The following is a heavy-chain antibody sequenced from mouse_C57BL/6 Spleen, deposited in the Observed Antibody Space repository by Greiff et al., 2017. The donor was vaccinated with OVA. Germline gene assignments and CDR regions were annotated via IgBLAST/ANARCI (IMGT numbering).Heavy chain of an antibody. CDR1: GYTFTDYY. V-gene: IGHV1-26*01. J-gene: IGHJ4*01. CDR3: ARDDPYAMDY. CDR2: INPNNGGT. Sequence: EVQLHQSGPELVKPGASVKISCKASGYTFTDYYMNWVKQSHGKSLEWIGDINPNNGGTSYNQKFKGKATLTVDKSSSTAYMELRSLTSEDSAVYYCARDDPYAMDYWGQGTSVTVSS.